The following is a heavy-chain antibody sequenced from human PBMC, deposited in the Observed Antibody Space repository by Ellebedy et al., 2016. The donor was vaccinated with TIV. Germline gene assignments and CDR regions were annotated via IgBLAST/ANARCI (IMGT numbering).Heavy chain of an antibody. CDR2: IDPNTGGT. CDR3: ARDRGYPPTAAGTLLWYLDL. D-gene: IGHD6-13*01. V-gene: IGHV1-2*02. J-gene: IGHJ2*01. CDR1: GYTFTGYY. Sequence: ASVKVSCXASGYTFTGYYMHWVRQAPGQGLEWMGWIDPNTGGTNYAQKFQGRVTMTTDTSISTAYMDLSRLSSDDTAVYYCARDRGYPPTAAGTLLWYLDLWGRGTLVTVSS.